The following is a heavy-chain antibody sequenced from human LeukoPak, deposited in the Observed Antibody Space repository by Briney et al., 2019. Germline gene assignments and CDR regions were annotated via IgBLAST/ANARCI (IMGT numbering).Heavy chain of an antibody. Sequence: GASVPVSCKTSGLTFPDCIITWVRQAPAQGLAWMGWISAYMGNTKYPHNLQRRVTMTTDSSTSTAYMELSSLRPDDAAVYYCARVGYGGNWIDYWGQGTLVTVSS. CDR3: ARVGYGGNWIDY. D-gene: IGHD4-23*01. CDR2: ISAYMGNT. V-gene: IGHV1-18*01. J-gene: IGHJ4*02. CDR1: GLTFPDCI.